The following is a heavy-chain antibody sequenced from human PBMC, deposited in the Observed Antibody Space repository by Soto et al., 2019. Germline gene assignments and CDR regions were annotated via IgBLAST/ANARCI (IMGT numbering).Heavy chain of an antibody. V-gene: IGHV1-69*13. CDR2: IIPIFGTA. CDR1: GCTFSSYA. D-gene: IGHD2-2*01. CDR3: ARVSPYQDYYFDY. Sequence: ASVKVSCKASGCTFSSYAINWVRQAPGQGLEWMGGIIPIFGTANYAQKFQGRVTITADESTSTAYMELSSLRSEDTAVYYCARVSPYQDYYFDYWGQGTLVTVSS. J-gene: IGHJ4*02.